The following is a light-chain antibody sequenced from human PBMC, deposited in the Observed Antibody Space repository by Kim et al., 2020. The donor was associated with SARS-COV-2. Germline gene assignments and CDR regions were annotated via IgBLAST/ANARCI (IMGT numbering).Light chain of an antibody. CDR1: SSDIGTYTH. J-gene: IGLJ3*02. CDR3: TSHTVPNILL. Sequence: QSITIPCTGTSSDIGTYTHVSWYRQDPGKAPKLMIYEVSERASGVSNRFAGSKSGNTASLTISGLQAEDEADYYCTSHTVPNILLFGGGTQLTVL. CDR2: EVS. V-gene: IGLV2-14*03.